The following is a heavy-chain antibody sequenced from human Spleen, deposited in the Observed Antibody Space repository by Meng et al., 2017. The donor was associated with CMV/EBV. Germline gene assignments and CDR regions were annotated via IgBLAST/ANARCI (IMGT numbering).Heavy chain of an antibody. Sequence: FTFSDYYMSWIRQAPGKGLEWISYISSSSSTIHYADSVRGRFTISRDNAKKSLNLQMDSLRAEDTAVYYCARAHLHYYDSSGYPGYWGQGTLVTVSS. J-gene: IGHJ4*02. CDR2: ISSSSSTI. CDR3: ARAHLHYYDSSGYPGY. CDR1: FTFSDYY. V-gene: IGHV3-11*01. D-gene: IGHD3-22*01.